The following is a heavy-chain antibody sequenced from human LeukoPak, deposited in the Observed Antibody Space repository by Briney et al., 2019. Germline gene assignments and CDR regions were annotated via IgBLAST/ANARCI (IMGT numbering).Heavy chain of an antibody. V-gene: IGHV4-34*01. CDR3: ARGKSSGLLWFGKHRRPKENWFDP. D-gene: IGHD3-10*01. CDR1: GGSFSGYY. J-gene: IGHJ5*02. Sequence: PSETLSLTCAVYGGSFSGYYWSWIRQPPGKGLEWIGEINHSGSNNYNPSIKSRVTISVDTSKNQFSLKLSSVTAADTAVYYCARGKSSGLLWFGKHRRPKENWFDPWGQGTLVTVSS. CDR2: INHSGSN.